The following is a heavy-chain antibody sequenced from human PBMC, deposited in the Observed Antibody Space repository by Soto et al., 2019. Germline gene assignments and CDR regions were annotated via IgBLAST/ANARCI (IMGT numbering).Heavy chain of an antibody. CDR3: ARARREIVVVRVISGAFDI. V-gene: IGHV1-69*13. Sequence: GASVKVSCKASGGSFSSYASSWVRQAPGQGLEWMGGIIPIFGTANYAQKFQGRVTITADESTSTAYMELSSLRSEDTAVYYCARARREIVVVRVISGAFDIWGQGTMVIVSS. CDR1: GGSFSSYA. D-gene: IGHD3-22*01. CDR2: IIPIFGTA. J-gene: IGHJ3*02.